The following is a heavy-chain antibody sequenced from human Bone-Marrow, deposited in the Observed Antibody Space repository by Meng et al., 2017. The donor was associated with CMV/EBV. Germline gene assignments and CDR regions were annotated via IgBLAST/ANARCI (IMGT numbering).Heavy chain of an antibody. CDR2: INPNSGGT. CDR3: ARDRIVGATEGEFDY. V-gene: IGHV1-2*02. Sequence: ASVKVSCKASGYTFTGYYIHWVRQAPGQGLEWMGWINPNSGGTNYAQKFQGRVTMTRDTSISTAYMELSRLRSDDMAVYYCARDRIVGATEGEFDYWGQGTLVTVSS. CDR1: GYTFTGYY. D-gene: IGHD1-26*01. J-gene: IGHJ4*02.